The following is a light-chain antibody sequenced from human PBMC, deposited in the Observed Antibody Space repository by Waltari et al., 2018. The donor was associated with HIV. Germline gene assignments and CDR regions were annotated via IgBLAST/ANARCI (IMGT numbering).Light chain of an antibody. J-gene: IGLJ1*01. CDR1: SSDVGGYNS. V-gene: IGLV2-14*03. CDR2: AVS. Sequence: QPASVSGSPGQSITISCTGTSSDVGGYNSVSWYQLHPGKAPKLMIYAVSNRPSGVSNRFSCSKSDNTASLTISGLQAEDEADYYCSSYTSTSTVYVFGTGTEVTVL. CDR3: SSYTSTSTVYV.